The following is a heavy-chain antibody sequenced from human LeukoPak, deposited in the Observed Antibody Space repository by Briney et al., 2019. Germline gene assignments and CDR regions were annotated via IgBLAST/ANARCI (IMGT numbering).Heavy chain of an antibody. CDR1: GGSISSYY. V-gene: IGHV4-59*01. CDR3: ASRSSIWSGYQDTLYYFDS. Sequence: SETLSLTCTVSGGSISSYYWSWIRQPPGKRLEWIGHIYYSGSANYNPSLKSRVTISVDTSKNQFSLKLSSVTAADTAVYYCASRSSIWSGYQDTLYYFDSWGQGTLVTVSS. J-gene: IGHJ4*02. D-gene: IGHD3-3*01. CDR2: IYYSGSA.